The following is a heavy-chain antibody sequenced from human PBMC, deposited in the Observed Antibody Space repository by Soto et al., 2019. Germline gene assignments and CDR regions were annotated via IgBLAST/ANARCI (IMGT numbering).Heavy chain of an antibody. J-gene: IGHJ4*02. D-gene: IGHD1-26*01. CDR1: GFTFSSYW. CDR3: GRDLRDWDSGSYSYDY. Sequence: GSLRLSCAAAGFTFSSYWMSWVRQAPGKGMEWVANIKQDGDEQYYVDSVKGRFTISRDNAKNSLYLQMNSLRAEDTAVYYCGRDLRDWDSGSYSYDYWGQGTLVTVS. CDR2: IKQDGDEQ. V-gene: IGHV3-7*04.